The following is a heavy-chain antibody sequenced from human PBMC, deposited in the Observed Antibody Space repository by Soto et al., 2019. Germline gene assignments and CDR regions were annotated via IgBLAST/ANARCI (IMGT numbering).Heavy chain of an antibody. D-gene: IGHD6-13*01. J-gene: IGHJ4*02. CDR1: GGSISRGGYY. CDR2: IYYSGST. V-gene: IGHV4-31*03. CDR3: ARVSTEGIAAAGVYYFDY. Sequence: LSLTCTVSGGSISRGGYYWSWIRQHPGKGLEWIGYIYYSGSTYYNPSLKSRVTISVDTSKNQFSLKLSSVTAADTAVYYCARVSTEGIAAAGVYYFDYWGQGTLVTVSS.